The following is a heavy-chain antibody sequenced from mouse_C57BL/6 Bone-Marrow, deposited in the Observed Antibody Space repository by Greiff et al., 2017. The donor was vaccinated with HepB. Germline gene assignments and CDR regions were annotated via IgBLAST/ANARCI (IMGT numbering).Heavy chain of an antibody. J-gene: IGHJ1*03. CDR1: GFTFSDYY. CDR2: INYDGSST. V-gene: IGHV5-16*01. D-gene: IGHD3-3*01. Sequence: EVQRVESEGGLVQPGSSMKLSCTASGFTFSDYYMAWVRQVPEKGLEWVANINYDGSSTYYLDSLKSRFIISRDNAKNILYLQMSSLKSEDTATYYCARERAWPHWYFDVWGTGTTVTVSS. CDR3: ARERAWPHWYFDV.